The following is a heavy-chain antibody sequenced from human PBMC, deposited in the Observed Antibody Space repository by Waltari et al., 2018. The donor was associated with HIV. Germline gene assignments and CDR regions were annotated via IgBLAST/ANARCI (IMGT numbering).Heavy chain of an antibody. D-gene: IGHD2-8*01. CDR1: GFTFRTYG. CDR3: ARGFYDNGAHPGYFDF. J-gene: IGHJ4*02. Sequence: QVHLVESGGGVVQPGRSLRLSCAASGFTFRTYGMYWVRQAPGKGLGWVAAIWEDGSNKYYADSVKGRFTISRDNSKNTLYLQMTSLWVDDTALYYCARGFYDNGAHPGYFDFWGQGTLVTVSA. V-gene: IGHV3-33*01. CDR2: IWEDGSNK.